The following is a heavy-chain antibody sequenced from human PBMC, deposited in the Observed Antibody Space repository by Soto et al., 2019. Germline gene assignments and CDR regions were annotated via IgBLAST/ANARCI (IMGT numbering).Heavy chain of an antibody. Sequence: EVQLLESGGGLVQPGGSLRLSCAASGFTFSSYAMSWVRQAAGKGLEWVSAISSSGERTYYTDSVKDRFTISRDNSKSTLCLQMNSLRAEDTAVYYCAKRYDYDISGLWDSWGQGTLVTVSS. V-gene: IGHV3-23*01. CDR3: AKRYDYDISGLWDS. D-gene: IGHD3-22*01. CDR2: ISSSGERT. CDR1: GFTFSSYA. J-gene: IGHJ4*02.